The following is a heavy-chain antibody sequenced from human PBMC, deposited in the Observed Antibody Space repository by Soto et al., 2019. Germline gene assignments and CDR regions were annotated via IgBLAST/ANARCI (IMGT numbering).Heavy chain of an antibody. J-gene: IGHJ5*02. D-gene: IGHD2-15*01. V-gene: IGHV3-23*01. CDR3: AKEPCREVLVVAASWFDP. CDR2: ISGTGGST. Sequence: EVQLLESGGGLVQPGGSLRLSCAASGFTFSSNAMNWVRQAPGKGLEWVSGISGTGGSTYYADSVRGRFTISRDNSKNTVYLQMNSLRAEDTAVYYCAKEPCREVLVVAASWFDPWGQGTLVTVSS. CDR1: GFTFSSNA.